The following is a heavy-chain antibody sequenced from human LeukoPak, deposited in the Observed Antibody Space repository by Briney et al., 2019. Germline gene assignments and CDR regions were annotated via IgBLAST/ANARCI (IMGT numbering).Heavy chain of an antibody. CDR1: GFTVSSNY. CDR2: IYSGGST. CDR3: ARGTYGSGSLDY. J-gene: IGHJ4*02. D-gene: IGHD3-10*01. Sequence: GGSLRLSCAASGFTVSSNYMSWVRQHPGEGLEWVSVIYSGGSTYYADSVKGRFTISRDNSKNTLYLQMNSLSAEDTAVYYCARGTYGSGSLDYWGQGTLVTVSS. V-gene: IGHV3-53*01.